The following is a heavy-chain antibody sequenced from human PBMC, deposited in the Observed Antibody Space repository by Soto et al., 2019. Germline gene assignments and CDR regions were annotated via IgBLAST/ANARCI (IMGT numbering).Heavy chain of an antibody. D-gene: IGHD2-2*02. CDR1: VGSISSAAYY. J-gene: IGHJ4*02. CDR3: AREYTYGSNFFDC. CDR2: ISHSGST. Sequence: QVQLQESGPGLVKPSQTLSLTCTVSVGSISSAAYYWSWIRQHPGKGREWIGYISHSGSTYYNPSLNSRVIISVDTSKNQFSLSLTSVTAADTAVYYCAREYTYGSNFFDCWGQGALVTVSS. V-gene: IGHV4-31*03.